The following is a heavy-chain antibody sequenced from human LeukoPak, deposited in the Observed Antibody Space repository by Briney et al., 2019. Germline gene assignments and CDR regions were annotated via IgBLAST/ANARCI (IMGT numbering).Heavy chain of an antibody. CDR1: GVSISSSNSY. V-gene: IGHV4-39*01. CDR3: AGRATYYYDSSDPFGAFDI. Sequence: SETLSLTCAVSGVSISSSNSYWGWIRQPPGKGLEWIGSIYYSGSTYYNPSLKSRVTISVDTSKNQFSLKLSSVTAADTAVYYCAGRATYYYDSSDPFGAFDIWGKGTTATVSS. J-gene: IGHJ6*04. CDR2: IYYSGST. D-gene: IGHD3-22*01.